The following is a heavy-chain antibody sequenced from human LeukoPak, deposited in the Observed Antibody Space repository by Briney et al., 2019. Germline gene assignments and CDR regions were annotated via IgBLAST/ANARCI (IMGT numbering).Heavy chain of an antibody. CDR3: ARGSATYYYYYGMDV. CDR2: INHSGST. V-gene: IGHV4-34*01. J-gene: IGHJ6*02. Sequence: SETLSLTCAVYGGSFSGYYWSWIRQPPGKGLEWIGEINHSGSTNYNPSLKSRVTISVDTSKNQFSLKLSSVTAADTAVYYCARGSATYYYYYGMDVWAKGPRSPSP. CDR1: GGSFSGYY.